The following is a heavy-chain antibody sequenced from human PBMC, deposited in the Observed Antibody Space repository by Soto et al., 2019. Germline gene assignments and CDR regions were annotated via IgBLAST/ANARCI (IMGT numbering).Heavy chain of an antibody. D-gene: IGHD3-16*01. CDR3: ARVPSPFDYYYAMDV. V-gene: IGHV4-30-4*01. J-gene: IGHJ6*02. CDR2: IYYSGST. Sequence: SETLSLTCTVSGGSISSGDYYWSWIRQPPGKGLEWIGYIYYSGSTYYNPSLKSRVTMALEASQNQFSLKVKSMTDADTAVYYCARVPSPFDYYYAMDVWGQGTTVTVSS. CDR1: GGSISSGDYY.